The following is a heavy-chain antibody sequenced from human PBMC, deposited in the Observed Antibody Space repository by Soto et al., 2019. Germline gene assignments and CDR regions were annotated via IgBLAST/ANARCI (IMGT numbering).Heavy chain of an antibody. CDR1: GFTFSSYA. CDR3: AKWSSPDGSGSYYYYYYYGMDV. J-gene: IGHJ6*02. CDR2: ISGSGGST. D-gene: IGHD3-10*01. V-gene: IGHV3-23*01. Sequence: GGSLRLSCAASGFTFSSYAMSWVRQAPGKGLEWVSAISGSGGSTYYADSVKGRFTISRDNSKNTLYLQMNSLRAEDTAVYYCAKWSSPDGSGSYYYYYYYGMDVWGQGTTVTVSS.